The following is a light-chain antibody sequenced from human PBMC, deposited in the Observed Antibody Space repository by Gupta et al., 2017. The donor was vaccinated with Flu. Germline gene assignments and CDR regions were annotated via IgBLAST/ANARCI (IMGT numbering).Light chain of an antibody. CDR3: RQSLHIPAS. CDR1: QSLLHSNGYNY. J-gene: IGKJ4*01. Sequence: VMTQSPLSLPVTPGEPASISCRSSQSLLHSNGYNYLDWYLQKPGQSPQLLIYLGSNRASGVPDRFSGSDSGTDFTLKISRVEAEDVGVYYCRQSLHIPASFGGGTKVEIK. CDR2: LGS. V-gene: IGKV2-28*01.